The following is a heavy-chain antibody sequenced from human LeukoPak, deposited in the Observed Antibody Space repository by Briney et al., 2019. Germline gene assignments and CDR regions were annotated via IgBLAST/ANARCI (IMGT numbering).Heavy chain of an antibody. D-gene: IGHD4-17*01. Sequence: GGSLRLSCAASGFTFSSYWMSWVRQAPGKGLEWVANIKQDGSEKYYVDSVKGRFTISRDNAKNSLYLQMNSLRAEDTAVYYCARETADYGDSRFDYWGQGSLVTVSS. CDR3: ARETADYGDSRFDY. CDR2: IKQDGSEK. J-gene: IGHJ4*02. V-gene: IGHV3-7*01. CDR1: GFTFSSYW.